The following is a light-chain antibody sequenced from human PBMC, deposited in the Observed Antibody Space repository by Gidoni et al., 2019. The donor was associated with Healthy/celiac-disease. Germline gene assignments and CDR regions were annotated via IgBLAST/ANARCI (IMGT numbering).Light chain of an antibody. CDR2: ASS. CDR1: QSISSY. Sequence: MQLTQSPYCLSASVGDRVTITCRASQSISSYLNWYQQKPGKAPKLLIYASSSLQSVVPSRFSGSGSWTDFTLTISSLQPEDFATYDCQQSYRTPSFGQGTKLEIK. V-gene: IGKV1-39*01. CDR3: QQSYRTPS. J-gene: IGKJ2*03.